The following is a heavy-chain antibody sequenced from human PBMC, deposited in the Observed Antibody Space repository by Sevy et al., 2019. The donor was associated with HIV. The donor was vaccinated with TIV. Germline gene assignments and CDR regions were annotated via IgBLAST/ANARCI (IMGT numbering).Heavy chain of an antibody. CDR1: GFTFSSYA. Sequence: GGSLRLSCAASGFTFSSYAMSWVRQAPGKGLEWVSAISGSGGSTYYADSVKGRFTISRDNSKNTLYLQMNSLRAEDTAVYYCAKVIAPGGSGSYYMDVWGKGTTVTVSS. CDR3: AKVIAPGGSGSYYMDV. J-gene: IGHJ6*03. D-gene: IGHD1-26*01. CDR2: ISGSGGST. V-gene: IGHV3-23*01.